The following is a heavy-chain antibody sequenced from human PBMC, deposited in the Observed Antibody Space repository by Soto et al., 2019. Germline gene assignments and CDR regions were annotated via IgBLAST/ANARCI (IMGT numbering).Heavy chain of an antibody. CDR2: INSDGSST. J-gene: IGHJ3*01. Sequence: EVQLVESGGGLVQPGGSLRLSCAASGFTFSTYWMHWVRQAPGKGLVWVSRINSDGSSTSHADSVKGRFTISRDNAKNTLYLQMNSLRAEDSAVYYCARGGSGYILVWGQGTMVTVSS. CDR1: GFTFSTYW. CDR3: ARGGSGYILV. D-gene: IGHD5-12*01. V-gene: IGHV3-74*01.